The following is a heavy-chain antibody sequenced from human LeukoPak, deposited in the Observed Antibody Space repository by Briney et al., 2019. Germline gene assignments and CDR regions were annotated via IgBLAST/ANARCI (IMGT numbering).Heavy chain of an antibody. V-gene: IGHV3-33*01. CDR1: GFTFESYG. D-gene: IGHD2-15*01. Sequence: GGSLRLSCAASGFTFESYGMHWVRQAPGKGLEWVAVIWHDGKNKYYADSVKGRFTVSRDNSKNTLYLQMDSLRVEDTAVYYCARDRGSDDPIDYWGQGTLVAVSS. CDR2: IWHDGKNK. CDR3: ARDRGSDDPIDY. J-gene: IGHJ4*02.